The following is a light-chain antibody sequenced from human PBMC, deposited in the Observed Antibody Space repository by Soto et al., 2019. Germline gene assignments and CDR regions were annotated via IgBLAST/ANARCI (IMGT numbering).Light chain of an antibody. CDR1: QSINIW. J-gene: IGKJ1*01. CDR2: KAS. Sequence: DIQMTQSPSTLSASVGDRVTITCRASQSINIWLAWYQQKPGRAPKLLIYKASTLESGVPSRFSGSGSGTEFTLTISSLQPDDFATYYCHQYNVYWTVGQGTKG. V-gene: IGKV1-5*03. CDR3: HQYNVYWT.